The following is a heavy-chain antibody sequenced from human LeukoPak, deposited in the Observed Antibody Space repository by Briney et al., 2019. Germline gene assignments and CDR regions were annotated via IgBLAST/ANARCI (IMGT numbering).Heavy chain of an antibody. J-gene: IGHJ4*02. CDR2: ISSSSYI. Sequence: GGSLRLSCAASGFTFSSYSMNWVRQAPGKGLEWVSSISSSSYIYYADSVKGRFTISRDNAKNSLYLQMNSLRAEDTAVYYCASLWSGYHYDYWGQGTLVTVSS. D-gene: IGHD3-3*01. V-gene: IGHV3-21*04. CDR1: GFTFSSYS. CDR3: ASLWSGYHYDY.